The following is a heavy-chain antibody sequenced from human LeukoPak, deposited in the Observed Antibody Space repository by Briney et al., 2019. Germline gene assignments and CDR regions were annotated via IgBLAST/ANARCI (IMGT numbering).Heavy chain of an antibody. Sequence: SETLSLTCTVSGYSISSGYYWGWIRQPPGKGLEWIGSIYHSGSTYYNPSLKSRVTISVDTSKNQFSLKLSSVTAADTAVYYCARDIEYYYDSSGYGQLDYWGQGTLVTVSS. CDR3: ARDIEYYYDSSGYGQLDY. CDR2: IYHSGST. V-gene: IGHV4-38-2*02. CDR1: GYSISSGYY. J-gene: IGHJ4*02. D-gene: IGHD3-22*01.